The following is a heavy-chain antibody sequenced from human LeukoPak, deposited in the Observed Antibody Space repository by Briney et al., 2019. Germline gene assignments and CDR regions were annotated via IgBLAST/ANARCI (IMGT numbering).Heavy chain of an antibody. CDR3: AKDLGGSSSWYLYYYMDV. V-gene: IGHV3-23*01. CDR1: GCTCSSYA. D-gene: IGHD6-13*01. J-gene: IGHJ6*03. Sequence: GGSLILFCSAAGCTCSSYAMSGGRRAPGKGGEGVSAIICSGGSTYYADSVKGRFTISRDNYKNTLYLHMHSLSAEDTDVYYCAKDLGGSSSWYLYYYMDVWGQGTTVTVSS. CDR2: IICSGGST.